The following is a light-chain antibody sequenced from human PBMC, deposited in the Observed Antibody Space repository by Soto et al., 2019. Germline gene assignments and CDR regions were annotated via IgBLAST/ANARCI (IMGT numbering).Light chain of an antibody. J-gene: IGLJ2*01. Sequence: QAALTQPASVSGSPGQSITISCAGTSSDIGNYNYVSWYQQYPGKAPKLMIYDVSSRPSGVSSRFSGSKSGNTASLTISRLQAEDEADYYCTSYTTSSTLVFGGGTKLTVL. CDR1: SSDIGNYNY. CDR3: TSYTTSSTLV. V-gene: IGLV2-14*01. CDR2: DVS.